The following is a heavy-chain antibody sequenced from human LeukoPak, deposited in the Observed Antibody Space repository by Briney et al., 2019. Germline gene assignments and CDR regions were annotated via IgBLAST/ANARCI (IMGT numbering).Heavy chain of an antibody. CDR3: AREAPDTTKFDY. CDR1: GYTFTRYY. Sequence: ASVKVSCKASGYTFTRYYVHWVRQAPGQGLEWMGMIDPSGGRTVYAQRFQGRVTMTRDTPTSTVYMELSSLRSEDSAVYYCAREAPDTTKFDYWGQGTLVTVSS. V-gene: IGHV1-46*01. J-gene: IGHJ4*02. D-gene: IGHD1-26*01. CDR2: IDPSGGRT.